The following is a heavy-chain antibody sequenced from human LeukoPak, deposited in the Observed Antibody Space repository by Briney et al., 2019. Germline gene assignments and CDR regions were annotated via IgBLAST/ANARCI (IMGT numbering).Heavy chain of an antibody. V-gene: IGHV3-23*01. CDR2: ISGSGGST. J-gene: IGHJ4*02. Sequence: PGGPLRLSCAASGFTFSSYAMSWVRQAPGKGLEWVSAISGSGGSTYYADSVKGRFTISRDNSKNTLYLQMNSLRAEDTAVYYCAKDSPSSGWYIEVDYWGQGTLVTVSS. D-gene: IGHD6-19*01. CDR3: AKDSPSSGWYIEVDY. CDR1: GFTFSSYA.